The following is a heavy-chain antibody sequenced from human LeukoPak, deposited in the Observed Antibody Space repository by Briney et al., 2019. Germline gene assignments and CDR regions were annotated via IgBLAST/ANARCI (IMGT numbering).Heavy chain of an antibody. CDR3: AKDLYTYSLQYFHH. Sequence: GRSLRLSCAASGFTFSSYAMHWVRQAPGKGLEWVAVISYDGSNKYYADSVKGRFTISRDSAKNSLYLQMNSLRPEDTALYYCAKDLYTYSLQYFHHWGQGTLVTVSS. J-gene: IGHJ1*01. D-gene: IGHD5-18*01. CDR1: GFTFSSYA. CDR2: ISYDGSNK. V-gene: IGHV3-30*01.